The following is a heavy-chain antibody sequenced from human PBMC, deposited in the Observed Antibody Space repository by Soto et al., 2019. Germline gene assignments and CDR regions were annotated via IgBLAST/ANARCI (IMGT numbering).Heavy chain of an antibody. CDR3: ARVGLLLGAFAI. CDR1: GFTFSSYS. J-gene: IGHJ3*02. D-gene: IGHD7-27*01. V-gene: IGHV3-48*02. Sequence: EVQLVESGGGLVQPGGSLRLSCAASGFTFSSYSMNWVRQAPGKGLEWVSYISSSSSTIYYADSVKGRFTISRDNAKNSLYLPMHSLRDEDTAVYYCARVGLLLGAFAIWGQGTMVTVSS. CDR2: ISSSSSTI.